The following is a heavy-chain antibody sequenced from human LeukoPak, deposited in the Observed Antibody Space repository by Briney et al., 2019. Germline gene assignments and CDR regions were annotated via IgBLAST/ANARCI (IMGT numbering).Heavy chain of an antibody. V-gene: IGHV3-53*01. D-gene: IGHD3-22*01. Sequence: GGSLRLSCAASGFTFSSNYMSWVRQAPGKGLEWVSIIYSDGSTYYTDSVKGRFTISRDNSKNTLYLQMNSLRAEDTAVYYCARGLYYYDSSGYLYFWGQGTLVTVSS. J-gene: IGHJ4*02. CDR1: GFTFSSNY. CDR3: ARGLYYYDSSGYLYF. CDR2: IYSDGST.